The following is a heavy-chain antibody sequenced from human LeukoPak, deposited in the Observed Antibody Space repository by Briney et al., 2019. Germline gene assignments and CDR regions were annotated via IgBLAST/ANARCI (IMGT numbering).Heavy chain of an antibody. V-gene: IGHV1-3*01. CDR1: GYTFTSYA. Sequence: VASVKVSCKASGYTFTSYAMHWVRQAPGQRLEWMGWINAGNGNTKYSQKFQGRVTITRDTSASTAYMELSSLRSEDTAVYYCARDLGRPAAHTSLGYWGQGTLVTVSS. CDR2: INAGNGNT. D-gene: IGHD2-2*01. J-gene: IGHJ4*02. CDR3: ARDLGRPAAHTSLGY.